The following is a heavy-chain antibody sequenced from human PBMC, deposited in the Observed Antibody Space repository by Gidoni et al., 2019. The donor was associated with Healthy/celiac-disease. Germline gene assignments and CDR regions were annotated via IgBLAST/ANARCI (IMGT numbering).Heavy chain of an antibody. CDR3: ARVQRYFDWSGAFDI. V-gene: IGHV3-7*01. CDR1: GFTCSSYW. J-gene: IGHJ3*02. CDR2: IKQDGSEK. Sequence: EVQLVESGGGWVQPGGSLRLSCAASGFTCSSYWMSWVRQAPGKGLEWVANIKQDGSEKYYVDSVKGRFTISRDNAKNSLYLQMNSLRAEDTAVYYCARVQRYFDWSGAFDIWGQGTMVTVSS. D-gene: IGHD3-9*01.